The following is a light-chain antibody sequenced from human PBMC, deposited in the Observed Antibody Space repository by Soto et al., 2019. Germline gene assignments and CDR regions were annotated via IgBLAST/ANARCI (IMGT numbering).Light chain of an antibody. CDR3: VLYMGSGINV. CDR1: SGSVSTNYY. J-gene: IGLJ7*01. Sequence: QTVVPQEPSLSVSPGGTVTFTCGLSSGSVSTNYYPSWYQQTPGQSPRTLMYSTNTRSSGVPDRFSGSILGNKAALTITGAQADDESDYYCVLYMGSGINVFGGGTQLTVL. CDR2: STN. V-gene: IGLV8-61*01.